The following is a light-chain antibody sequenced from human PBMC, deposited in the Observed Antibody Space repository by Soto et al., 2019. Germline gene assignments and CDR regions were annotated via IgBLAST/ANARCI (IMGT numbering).Light chain of an antibody. CDR2: DVT. J-gene: IGLJ1*01. V-gene: IGLV2-14*03. Sequence: QSALTQPASVSGSPGQSISISCIGTSSDVGAFNYVSWYQHHPGKAPHLIIYDVTSRPSGVSNRFSASKSGNTASLTISGLQAEDEADYYCSSYTTRNTEVFGTGTKLTVL. CDR3: SSYTTRNTEV. CDR1: SSDVGAFNY.